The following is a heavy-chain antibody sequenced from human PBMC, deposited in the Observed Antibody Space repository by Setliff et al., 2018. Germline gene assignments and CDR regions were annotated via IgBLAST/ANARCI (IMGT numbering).Heavy chain of an antibody. D-gene: IGHD2-21*02. CDR3: ARHWDFCGGDCPHNSIDY. J-gene: IGHJ4*02. CDR2: IFYTGST. Sequence: SETLSLTCTVSNGSISSGNYFWGWIRQPQGKGLEWMGSIFYTGSTYYNPSLKSRVTISVDTSRNQFSVQLSSVTAADTAVYYCARHWDFCGGDCPHNSIDYWGQVTLGTVSS. CDR1: NGSISSGNYF. V-gene: IGHV4-39*01.